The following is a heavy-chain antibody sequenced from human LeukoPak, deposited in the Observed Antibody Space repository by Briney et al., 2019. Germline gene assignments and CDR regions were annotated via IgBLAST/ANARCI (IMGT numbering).Heavy chain of an antibody. CDR2: IYPGDSDT. V-gene: IGHV5-51*01. D-gene: IGHD6-19*01. CDR3: ARRDSSGWYYFDY. Sequence: GESLKISCEGSGYNFSNCLIGWVRQMPGKGLEWMGIIYPGDSDTRYSPSFQGQVTISAVKSISTAYLQWSSLKASDTAMYYCARRDSSGWYYFDYWGQGTLVTVSS. CDR1: GYNFSNCL. J-gene: IGHJ4*02.